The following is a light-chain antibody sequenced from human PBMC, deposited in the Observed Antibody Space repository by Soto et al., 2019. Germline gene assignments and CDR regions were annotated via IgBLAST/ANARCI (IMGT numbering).Light chain of an antibody. V-gene: IGKV3-11*01. CDR1: QSVSSI. CDR2: SGY. J-gene: IGKJ1*01. Sequence: FVVTQSPDTLSLSPGETATLSCRASQSVSSIVAWYQHKPGQSPRLVVYSGYKRSPGIPARFSGSGSGTDFTLTISSLESDDFAIYYCQQRYSWLRVFGPGTKVDIX. CDR3: QQRYSWLRV.